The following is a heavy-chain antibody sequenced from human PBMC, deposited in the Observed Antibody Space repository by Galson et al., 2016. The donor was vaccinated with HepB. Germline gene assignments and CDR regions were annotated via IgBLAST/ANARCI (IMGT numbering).Heavy chain of an antibody. CDR1: GFNFGDYA. CDR3: ARVLIYFDAGVYTDAFDI. D-gene: IGHD3/OR15-3a*01. J-gene: IGHJ3*02. V-gene: IGHV3-49*03. Sequence: SLRLSCAASGFNFGDYAMSWFRQVPGKGLEWVGYIRRKAYGGTTEYAASVKARFTISRDDSKGIAYLQMNSLKTEDTAVYYCARVLIYFDAGVYTDAFDIWGQGTMVTVSS. CDR2: IRRKAYGGTT.